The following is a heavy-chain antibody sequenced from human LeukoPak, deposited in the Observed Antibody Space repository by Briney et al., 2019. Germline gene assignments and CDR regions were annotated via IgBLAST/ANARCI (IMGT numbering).Heavy chain of an antibody. CDR2: ISGSGGST. Sequence: GALRLSCAASGFTFSSYAMSWVRQAPGKGLEWVSAISGSGGSTYYADSVKGRFTISRDNSKNTLYQQMNSLRAEDTAVYYCAKTYYGSGSYYFDYWGQGTLVTVSS. CDR1: GFTFSSYA. J-gene: IGHJ4*02. D-gene: IGHD3-10*01. V-gene: IGHV3-23*01. CDR3: AKTYYGSGSYYFDY.